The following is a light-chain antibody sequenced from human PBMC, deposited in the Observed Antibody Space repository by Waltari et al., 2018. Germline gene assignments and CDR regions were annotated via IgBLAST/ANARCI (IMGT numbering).Light chain of an antibody. Sequence: DIAMTQSPDSLAVSLGGTATITCKATVSPLYGADHKHYLSWYQPKPGQPPKLPIYWASTRASGVPDRFSSSGVLTEFTLTITNLQPEDVAVYYCQQYYVFPRTFGPGTKVTIK. CDR1: VSPLYGADHKHY. CDR2: WAS. CDR3: QQYYVFPRT. J-gene: IGKJ1*01. V-gene: IGKV4-1*01.